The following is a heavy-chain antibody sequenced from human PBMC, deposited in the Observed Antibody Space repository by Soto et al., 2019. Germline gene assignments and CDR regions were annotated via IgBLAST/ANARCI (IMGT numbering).Heavy chain of an antibody. D-gene: IGHD3-3*01. V-gene: IGHV4-34*01. Sequence: QVQLQQWGAGLLKPSETLSLTCAVYGGSFSGYYWSWIRQPPGKGLEWIGEINHSGSTNYNPSLKSRVTISVDTSKNQFSLKLSSVTAADTAVYYCARGTRNTIFGVVTPLFYWGQGTLVTVSS. J-gene: IGHJ4*02. CDR3: ARGTRNTIFGVVTPLFY. CDR1: GGSFSGYY. CDR2: INHSGST.